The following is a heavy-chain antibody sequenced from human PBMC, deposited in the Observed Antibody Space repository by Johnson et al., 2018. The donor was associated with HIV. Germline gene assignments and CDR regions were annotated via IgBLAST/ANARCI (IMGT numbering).Heavy chain of an antibody. J-gene: IGHJ3*02. CDR2: ISGGGGSI. Sequence: VQLVESGGGLVQPGGSLRLSCAASGFPFSSFAMSWVRQAPGKGLEWVSGISGGGGSIYYADSVKGRFTISRDNSKNTLFLQMNSLRAEDTAVYYCERELRGGQTEAFDIWGQGTMVTVSS. V-gene: IGHV3-23*04. CDR3: ERELRGGQTEAFDI. D-gene: IGHD4-23*01. CDR1: GFPFSSFA.